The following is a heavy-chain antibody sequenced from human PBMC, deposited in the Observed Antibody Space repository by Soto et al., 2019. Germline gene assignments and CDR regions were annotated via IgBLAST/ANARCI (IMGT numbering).Heavy chain of an antibody. D-gene: IGHD2-15*01. V-gene: IGHV3-30*18. CDR1: GFIFSNYG. J-gene: IGHJ4*02. CDR3: AKRGGVVGGSEHPFFEY. CDR2: ISFDGKNR. Sequence: QVQLVESGGGVVQPGKSLRLSCAASGFIFSNYGMHWVRQAPGKGLEWVALISFDGKNRNYADSVKGRFTIYRDNPKNTLYREMNSLSPEDTAFYYCAKRGGVVGGSEHPFFEYWGQGTLVTVSS.